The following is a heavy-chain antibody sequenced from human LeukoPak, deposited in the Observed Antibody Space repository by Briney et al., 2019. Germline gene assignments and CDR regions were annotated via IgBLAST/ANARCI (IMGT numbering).Heavy chain of an antibody. CDR3: ARDSVYSGSSLDY. D-gene: IGHD1-26*01. CDR2: ISTSGST. V-gene: IGHV4-4*07. Sequence: PSETLSLTCTVSGASISSYYWSWIRQSAGKGLEWIGRISTSGSTNYNPSLKSRVTMSVDTSKNQFSLKLSSVTAADTAVYYCARDSVYSGSSLDYWGQGALVTVSS. CDR1: GASISSYY. J-gene: IGHJ4*02.